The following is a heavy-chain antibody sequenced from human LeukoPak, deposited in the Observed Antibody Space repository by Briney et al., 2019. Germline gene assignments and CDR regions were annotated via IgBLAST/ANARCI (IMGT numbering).Heavy chain of an antibody. V-gene: IGHV4-38-2*02. CDR1: GYSISSNYY. D-gene: IGHD2-15*01. CDR3: ARESGRGCSGGSCFR. J-gene: IGHJ4*02. CDR2: SGST. Sequence: SETLSLTCTVSGYSISSNYYWGWIRQPPGKGLEWIGSSGSTYYNPSLKSRVTISVDTSKNQFSLKLSSVTAADTAVYYCARESGRGCSGGSCFRWGQGTLVTVSS.